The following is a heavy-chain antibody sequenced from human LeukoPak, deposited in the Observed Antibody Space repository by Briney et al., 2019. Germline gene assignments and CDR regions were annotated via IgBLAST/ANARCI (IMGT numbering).Heavy chain of an antibody. J-gene: IGHJ4*02. CDR2: ISGSGGNT. CDR1: GFTFSSYA. Sequence: GGSLRLSCAASGFTFSSYAMSWVRQAPGKGLQWVSTISGSGGNTYYADSVKGRFTVSRDNSKNTLCLQMNSLRADDTAVYYCAKRPAAAAWRTPYYFDYWGQGTLVTVSS. CDR3: AKRPAAAAWRTPYYFDY. V-gene: IGHV3-23*01. D-gene: IGHD6-13*01.